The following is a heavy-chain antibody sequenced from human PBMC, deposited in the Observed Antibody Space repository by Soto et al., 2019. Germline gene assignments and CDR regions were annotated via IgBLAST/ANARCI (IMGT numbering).Heavy chain of an antibody. D-gene: IGHD5-12*01. J-gene: IGHJ5*02. CDR2: IYYSGST. Sequence: SETLSLTCTVSGGSISSYYWSWIRQPPGKGLEWIGYIYYSGSTNYNPSLKSRVTISVDTSKNQFSLKLSSVTAADTAVYYCARGGLFRRGYSGYDYSNWFDPWGQGTLVTVS. V-gene: IGHV4-59*01. CDR3: ARGGLFRRGYSGYDYSNWFDP. CDR1: GGSISSYY.